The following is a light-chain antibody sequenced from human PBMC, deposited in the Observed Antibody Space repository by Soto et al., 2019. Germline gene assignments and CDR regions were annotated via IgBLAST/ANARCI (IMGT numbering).Light chain of an antibody. V-gene: IGLV2-8*01. J-gene: IGLJ2*01. CDR3: SSYAPSDVV. Sequence: QSALTQPPSASGSPGQSVTISCTGTPSDVGGSNSVSWYQQHPGKAPNLMIYDVNKRPSGVPDRFAGSKSGNTASLTVSGLQAACEAYYFCSSYAPSDVVFGGGTKLTVL. CDR1: PSDVGGSNS. CDR2: DVN.